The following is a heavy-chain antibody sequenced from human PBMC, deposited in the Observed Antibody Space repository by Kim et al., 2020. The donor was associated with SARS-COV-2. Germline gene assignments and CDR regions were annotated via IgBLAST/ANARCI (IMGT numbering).Heavy chain of an antibody. J-gene: IGHJ3*02. Sequence: GGSLRLSCAASGFTFSSYGMHWVRQAPGKGLEWVAVISYDGSNKYYADSVKGRFTISRDNSKNTLYLQMNSLRAEDTAVYYCARGEWETHYDAFDIWGQGTMVTVSS. V-gene: IGHV3-33*05. CDR1: GFTFSSYG. CDR2: ISYDGSNK. CDR3: ARGEWETHYDAFDI. D-gene: IGHD1-26*01.